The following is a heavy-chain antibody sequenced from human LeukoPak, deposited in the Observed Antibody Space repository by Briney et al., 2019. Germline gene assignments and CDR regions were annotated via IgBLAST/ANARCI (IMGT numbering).Heavy chain of an antibody. CDR3: VKVLSSSVATFPPDAFDI. Sequence: GGSLRLSCSASGSTFSFYAMHWVRQAPGKGLEYVSGISTNGGSTYYADSVKGRFTISRDNSKNTLYLQMSSLRAEDTAVYYCVKVLSSSVATFPPDAFDIWGQGTMVTVSS. CDR1: GSTFSFYA. J-gene: IGHJ3*02. D-gene: IGHD5-12*01. V-gene: IGHV3-64D*06. CDR2: ISTNGGST.